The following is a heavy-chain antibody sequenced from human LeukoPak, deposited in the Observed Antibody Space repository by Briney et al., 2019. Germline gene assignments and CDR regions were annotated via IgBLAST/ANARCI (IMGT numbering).Heavy chain of an antibody. D-gene: IGHD3-22*01. V-gene: IGHV4-59*12. CDR2: IYYSGYT. CDR3: ARVGYDSSGYYANWFDP. CDR1: GGSISSYY. Sequence: SETLSLTCTVSGGSISSYYWSWIRQPPGKGLEWIGYIYYSGYTNYNPSLKSRVTISVDTSKNQFSLKLSSVTAADTAVYYCARVGYDSSGYYANWFDPWGQGTLVTVSS. J-gene: IGHJ5*02.